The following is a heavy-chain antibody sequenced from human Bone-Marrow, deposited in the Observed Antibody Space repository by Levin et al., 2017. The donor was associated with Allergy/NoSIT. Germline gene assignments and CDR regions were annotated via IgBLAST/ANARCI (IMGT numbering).Heavy chain of an antibody. Sequence: GGSLRLSCAASGFTFSLSSMNWVRQAPGRGLEWISYISSTGDVIYYADSVQGRFTISRDNANNSLYLQMNSLRVKDTALYYCARTEGFNYFDPCGQGAQVTVSS. V-gene: IGHV3-48*03. CDR1: GFTFSLSS. CDR2: ISSTGDVI. J-gene: IGHJ5*02. CDR3: ARTEGFNYFDP.